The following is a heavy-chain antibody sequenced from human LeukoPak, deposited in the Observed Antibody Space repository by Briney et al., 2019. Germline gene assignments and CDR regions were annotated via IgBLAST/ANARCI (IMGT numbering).Heavy chain of an antibody. V-gene: IGHV4-30-4*01. CDR3: ARSLAGLEYSSSSEAFDI. J-gene: IGHJ3*02. CDR1: GGSISSGDYY. Sequence: PSQTLSLTCTVSGGSISSGDYYWSWIRQPPGKGLEWIGYIYYSGSTYYNPSLKSRVTISVDTSKNQFSLRLSSVTAADTAEYYCARSLAGLEYSSSSEAFDIWGQGTMVTVSS. CDR2: IYYSGST. D-gene: IGHD6-6*01.